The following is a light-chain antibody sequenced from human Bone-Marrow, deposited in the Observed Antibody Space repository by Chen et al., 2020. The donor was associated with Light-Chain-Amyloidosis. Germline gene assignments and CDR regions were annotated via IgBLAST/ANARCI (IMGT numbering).Light chain of an antibody. CDR3: QSYQGSSQGV. V-gene: IGLV6-57*01. CDR2: EDD. CDR1: SGSIATNY. Sequence: NFMLTHPHSVSESPRKTVIISCTRSSGSIATNYVQCYQQRPGSSPTTVIYEDDQRPSGVPDRFSGSIDRSSNSASLTISGLKTEDEADYYCQSYQGSSQGVFGGGTKLTVL. J-gene: IGLJ3*02.